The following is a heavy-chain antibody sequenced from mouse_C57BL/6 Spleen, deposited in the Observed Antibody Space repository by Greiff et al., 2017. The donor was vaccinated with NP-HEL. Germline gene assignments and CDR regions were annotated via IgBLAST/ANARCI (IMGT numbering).Heavy chain of an antibody. Sequence: QVHVKQPGAELVKPGASVKLSCKASGYTFTSYWMHWVKQRPGRGLEWIGRIDPNSGGTKYNEKFKSKATLTVDKPSSTAYMQLSSLTSEDSAVYYCARKLPITTVVATGGFDYWGQGTTLTVSS. D-gene: IGHD1-1*01. CDR2: IDPNSGGT. J-gene: IGHJ2*01. V-gene: IGHV1-72*01. CDR3: ARKLPITTVVATGGFDY. CDR1: GYTFTSYW.